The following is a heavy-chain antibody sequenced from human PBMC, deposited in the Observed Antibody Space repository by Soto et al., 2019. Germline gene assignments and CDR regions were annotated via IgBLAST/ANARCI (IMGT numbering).Heavy chain of an antibody. CDR2: IYSGGST. CDR3: AAAIYGDWSFDY. Sequence: GGSLRLSCAASGFTVSSNYMSWVRQAPGKGLEWVSVIYSGGSTYYADSVKGRFTISRDNSKNTLYLQMDNLRVEDTAVYYCAAAIYGDWSFDYWGQGTLVTVSS. V-gene: IGHV3-53*05. J-gene: IGHJ4*02. CDR1: GFTVSSNY. D-gene: IGHD4-17*01.